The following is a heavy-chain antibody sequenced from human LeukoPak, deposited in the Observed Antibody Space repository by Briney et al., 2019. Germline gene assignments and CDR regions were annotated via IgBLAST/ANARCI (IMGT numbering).Heavy chain of an antibody. V-gene: IGHV3-53*01. D-gene: IGHD6-19*01. Sequence: PGGSLRLFCAASGFTVSSNYMSWVRQAPGKGLEWVSVIYSGGSTYYADSVKGRFTISRDNSKNTLYLQMNSLRAEDTAVYYCARGYSSGWYQPWELLAVDYWGQGTLVTVSS. J-gene: IGHJ4*02. CDR2: IYSGGST. CDR1: GFTVSSNY. CDR3: ARGYSSGWYQPWELLAVDY.